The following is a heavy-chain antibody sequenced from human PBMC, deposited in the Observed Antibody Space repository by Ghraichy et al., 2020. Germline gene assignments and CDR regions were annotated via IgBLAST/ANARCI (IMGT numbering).Heavy chain of an antibody. D-gene: IGHD3-3*01. CDR1: GYPFSLTHHY. Sequence: ASVKVSCKAFGYPFSLTHHYLHWIRHAPGQRLEWVGWVSPDRGDTRSAQKFQGRLTMTRDTSTTTAYMELRSPTSDDTDVYSRVRGSAGWKFDFWGQGTLVTVS. CDR3: VRGSAGWKFDF. V-gene: IGHV1-2*02. CDR2: VSPDRGDT. J-gene: IGHJ4*02.